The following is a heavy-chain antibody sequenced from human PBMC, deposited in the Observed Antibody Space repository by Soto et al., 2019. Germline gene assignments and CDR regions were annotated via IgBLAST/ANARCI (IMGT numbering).Heavy chain of an antibody. CDR3: AKETGHRGPYDY. CDR2: ISGSGDNT. D-gene: IGHD5-12*01. Sequence: EVQLLESGGGLVQPGGSLRLSCAASAFTFRNYGMNWVRKAPGKGLEWVSAISGSGDNTYYADSVKGRFTISRDNSKNILYLQMNSLRAEDTAVYYCAKETGHRGPYDYWGQGTLLTVSS. V-gene: IGHV3-23*01. J-gene: IGHJ4*02. CDR1: AFTFRNYG.